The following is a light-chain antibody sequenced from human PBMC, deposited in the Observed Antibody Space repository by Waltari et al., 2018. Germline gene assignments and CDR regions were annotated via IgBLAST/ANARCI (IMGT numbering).Light chain of an antibody. CDR3: CSFAGSPPYV. V-gene: IGLV2-11*01. J-gene: IGLJ1*01. CDR2: DVN. Sequence: QSALTQPRSVSGSPGQSVTLPCTGTSSDVGGYDSVSWYQQHPGKAPKLMIDDVNKRPSGVPDRLSGSKSGNTAFLTISGLQGEDEADYYCCSFAGSPPYVFGTGTKVTVL. CDR1: SSDVGGYDS.